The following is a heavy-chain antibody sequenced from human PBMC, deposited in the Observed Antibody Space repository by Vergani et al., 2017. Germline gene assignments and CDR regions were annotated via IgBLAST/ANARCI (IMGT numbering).Heavy chain of an antibody. CDR2: IFSNDEK. V-gene: IGHV2-26*01. CDR1: GFSLSNARMG. D-gene: IGHD3-9*01. J-gene: IGHJ3*01. CDR3: VHRLGYFDWDGAFDV. Sequence: QVTLKESGPVLVKPTETLTLTCTVSGFSLSNARMGVSWIRQPPGKALEWLAHIFSNDEKSYSTSLKSRLTISKDTSKSQVILTMATMDPVDTATYYCVHRLGYFDWDGAFDVWGPGTMVTVSS.